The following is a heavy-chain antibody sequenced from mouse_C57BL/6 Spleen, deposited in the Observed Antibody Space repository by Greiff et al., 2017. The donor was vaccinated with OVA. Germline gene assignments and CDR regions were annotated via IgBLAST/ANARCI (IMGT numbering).Heavy chain of an antibody. CDR3: VRHSDGYQYYYAMDY. Sequence: EVKLVESGGGLVQPKGSLKLSCAASGFSFNTYAMNWVRQAPGKGLEWVARIRSKSNNYATYYADSVKDRFTISRDDSESMLYLQMNNLKTEDTAMYYCVRHSDGYQYYYAMDYWGQGTSVTVSS. J-gene: IGHJ4*01. V-gene: IGHV10-1*01. CDR1: GFSFNTYA. D-gene: IGHD2-3*01. CDR2: IRSKSNNYAT.